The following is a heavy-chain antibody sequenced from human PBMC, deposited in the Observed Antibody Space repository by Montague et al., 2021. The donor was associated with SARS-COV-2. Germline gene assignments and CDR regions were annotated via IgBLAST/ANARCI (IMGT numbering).Heavy chain of an antibody. D-gene: IGHD3-10*01. CDR3: ARRGWFGELL. J-gene: IGHJ4*02. CDR2: IYYSGST. Sequence: SETLSLTCSVSGDSISSSSNYWGWIRQPPGKGLEWIGNIYYSGSTYYESSLKSRVTISVDTSKNQFSLKLSSVTAADTAAYYCARRGWFGELLWGQGTLVTVSS. V-gene: IGHV4-39*01. CDR1: GDSISSSSNY.